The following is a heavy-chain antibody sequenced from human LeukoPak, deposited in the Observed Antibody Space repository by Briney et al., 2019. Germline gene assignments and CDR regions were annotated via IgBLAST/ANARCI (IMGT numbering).Heavy chain of an antibody. J-gene: IGHJ4*02. CDR1: GFTLRDHH. D-gene: IGHD1-26*01. CDR3: ASVEGAAGY. V-gene: IGHV3-72*01. Sequence: GGSLRLSCAASGFTLRDHHMDGVRQAPGKGLEGVGRNRNKANRYTTEYPASMKGRFTISRDDSKNSMYLQMNSLKTEDTAVYYCASVEGAAGYWGQGTLVTVSS. CDR2: NRNKANRYTT.